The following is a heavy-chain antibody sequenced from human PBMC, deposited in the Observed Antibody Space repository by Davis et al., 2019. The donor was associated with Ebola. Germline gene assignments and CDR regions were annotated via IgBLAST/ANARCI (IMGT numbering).Heavy chain of an antibody. Sequence: GESLKISCAASGFTFRTYSMNWVRRAPGKGLEWVSYISSSGTVYYADSVKGRFTVSRDNSKNTLHLQMNSLRVEDTAIYYCAKGNYDSSGYWGYWFDPWGQGTLVTVS. CDR3: AKGNYDSSGYWGYWFDP. J-gene: IGHJ5*02. V-gene: IGHV3-48*01. CDR2: ISSSGTV. D-gene: IGHD3-22*01. CDR1: GFTFRTYS.